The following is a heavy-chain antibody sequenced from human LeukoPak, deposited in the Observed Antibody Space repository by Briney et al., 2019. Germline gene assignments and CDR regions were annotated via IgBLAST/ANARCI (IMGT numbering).Heavy chain of an antibody. Sequence: GGSLRLSCAASGFTFSSYWMSWVRQAPGKGLEWVANIKQDGSEKYYVDSVKGRFTISRDNSKNTLYLQMNSLRAEDTAVYYCAKDLGSSGWYIDYWGQGTLVTVSS. V-gene: IGHV3-7*03. CDR2: IKQDGSEK. D-gene: IGHD6-19*01. CDR3: AKDLGSSGWYIDY. CDR1: GFTFSSYW. J-gene: IGHJ4*02.